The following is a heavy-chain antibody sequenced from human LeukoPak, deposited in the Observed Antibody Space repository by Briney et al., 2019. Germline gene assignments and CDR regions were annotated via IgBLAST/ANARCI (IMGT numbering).Heavy chain of an antibody. CDR1: GFTVSSKY. J-gene: IGHJ4*02. Sequence: GGSLRLSCAASGFTVSSKYMTWVRQAPGKGLEWVSVIYSGGTTYYADSVKGRFTISRDNSKNTLFLQMNRLRAEDTAVYYCARDCSDSNSDYYPLGYWGQGTLVTVSS. CDR3: ARDCSDSNSDYYPLGY. V-gene: IGHV3-66*01. D-gene: IGHD3-22*01. CDR2: IYSGGTT.